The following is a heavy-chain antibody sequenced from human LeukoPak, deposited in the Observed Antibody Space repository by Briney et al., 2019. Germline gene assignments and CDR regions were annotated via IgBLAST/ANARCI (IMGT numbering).Heavy chain of an antibody. CDR3: AKGHYGGYYYYMDV. J-gene: IGHJ6*03. Sequence: GGSLRLFCAASGFTFSSYAMSWVRQAPGKGLEWVSAISGSGGSTYYADSVKGRFTISRDNSKNTLYLQMNSLRAEDTAVYYCAKGHYGGYYYYMDVWGKGTTVTVSS. CDR2: ISGSGGST. CDR1: GFTFSSYA. V-gene: IGHV3-23*01. D-gene: IGHD4-23*01.